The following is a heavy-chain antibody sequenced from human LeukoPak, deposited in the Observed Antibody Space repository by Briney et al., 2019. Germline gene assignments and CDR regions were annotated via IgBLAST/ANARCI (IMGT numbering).Heavy chain of an antibody. V-gene: IGHV3-30-3*01. D-gene: IGHD2-2*01. J-gene: IGHJ5*02. CDR3: ASSPSADCSTTTNCYGWDR. Sequence: GRSLRLSCAASGFTFSTYAMHWVRQAPGKGLEWVAVISYDGSNKYYADSVKGQFTISRDNSRNTVYLQMNSLRAEDTAVYYCASSPSADCSTTTNCYGWDRWGQGTLVTVSS. CDR2: ISYDGSNK. CDR1: GFTFSTYA.